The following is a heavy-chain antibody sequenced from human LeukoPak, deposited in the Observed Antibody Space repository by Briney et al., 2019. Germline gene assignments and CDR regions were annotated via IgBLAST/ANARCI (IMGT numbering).Heavy chain of an antibody. Sequence: PGGSLRLSCAASGFTFSSYGMHWVRQAPGKGLEWVAVISYDGSNKYYADSAKGRFTISRDNSKNTLYLQMNSLRAEDTAVYYCAKDGEDTAMANGFDYWGQGTLVTVSS. D-gene: IGHD5-18*01. CDR1: GFTFSSYG. V-gene: IGHV3-30*18. CDR2: ISYDGSNK. CDR3: AKDGEDTAMANGFDY. J-gene: IGHJ4*02.